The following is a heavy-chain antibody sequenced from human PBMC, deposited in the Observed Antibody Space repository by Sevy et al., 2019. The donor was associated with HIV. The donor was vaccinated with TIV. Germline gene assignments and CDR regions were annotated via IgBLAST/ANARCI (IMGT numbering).Heavy chain of an antibody. CDR1: DVSISSGTNY. CDR3: ARQRGGWYEYDASDV. D-gene: IGHD6-19*01. V-gene: IGHV4-39*01. J-gene: IGHJ3*01. CDR2: IYYSGTT. Sequence: SETLSLTCTVSDVSISSGTNYWGWIRQPPGEGLEWIGSIYYSGTTYYNPSLKSRVTMSADTSMNQFSLKLSSVTVADTAVYYCARQRGGWYEYDASDVWGQGTMVTVSS.